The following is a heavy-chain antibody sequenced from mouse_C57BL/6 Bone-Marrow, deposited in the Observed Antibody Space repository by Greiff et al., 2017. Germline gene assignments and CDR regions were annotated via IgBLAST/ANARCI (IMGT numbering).Heavy chain of an antibody. CDR3: AVDSYYSNYEGSWFAY. D-gene: IGHD2-5*01. CDR1: GYTFTSYG. CDR2: IYIGNGYT. J-gene: IGHJ3*01. V-gene: IGHV1-58*01. Sequence: VQLQQSGAELVRPGSSVKMSCKTSGYTFTSYGINWVKQRPGQGLEWIGYIYIGNGYTEYNEKFKGKATLTSDTSSSTAYMQLSSLTSEDSAIYVCAVDSYYSNYEGSWFAYWGQGTLVTVSA.